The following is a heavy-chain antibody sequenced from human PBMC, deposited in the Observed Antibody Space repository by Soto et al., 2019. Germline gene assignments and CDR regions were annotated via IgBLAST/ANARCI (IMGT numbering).Heavy chain of an antibody. CDR2: IIPILGIA. J-gene: IGHJ4*02. D-gene: IGHD3-10*01. CDR1: GGTFSSYT. CDR3: ARGTGSYYNVQPPLN. V-gene: IGHV1-69*02. Sequence: ASVKVSCKASGGTFSSYTISWVRQAPGQGLEWMGRIIPILGIANYAQKFQGRVTITADKSTSTAYMELSSLRSEDTAVYYCARGTGSYYNVQPPLNWGQGTLVTVSS.